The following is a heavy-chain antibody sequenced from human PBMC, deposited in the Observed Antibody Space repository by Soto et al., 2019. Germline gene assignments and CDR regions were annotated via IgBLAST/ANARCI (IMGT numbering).Heavy chain of an antibody. V-gene: IGHV3-21*01. D-gene: IGHD2-21*02. J-gene: IGHJ4*02. CDR3: ARVRGGDFFFDY. Sequence: LRLSCAASGFTFSSYSMNWVRQAPGKGLEWVSSISSSSSYIYYADSVKGRFTISRDNAKNSLYLQMNSLRAEDTAVYYCARVRGGDFFFDYWGQGTLVTVSS. CDR2: ISSSSSYI. CDR1: GFTFSSYS.